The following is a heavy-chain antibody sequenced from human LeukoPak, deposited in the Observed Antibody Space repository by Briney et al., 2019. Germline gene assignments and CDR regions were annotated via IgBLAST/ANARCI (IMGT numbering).Heavy chain of an antibody. J-gene: IGHJ4*02. Sequence: SETLSLTCTVSGSFVTSNHFYWIWVRQSPGKGLEWIGCIYFGGRTYYSPSLKSRVSISVDPSKNQFSLELTSATAADTAVYYCASQRTTPEIDWWGQGTLVTVSS. V-gene: IGHV4-39*01. CDR2: IYFGGRT. D-gene: IGHD1-14*01. CDR1: GSFVTSNHFY. CDR3: ASQRTTPEIDW.